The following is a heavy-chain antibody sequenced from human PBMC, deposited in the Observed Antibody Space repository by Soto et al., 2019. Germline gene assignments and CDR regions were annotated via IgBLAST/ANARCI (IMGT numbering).Heavy chain of an antibody. Sequence: QVQLVQSGAEVKKPGASVKVFCKASGYTFSSYGVNWVRQAPGQGLEWMGLISPYNDYTYYAQKFQGRVTMTTDTSTRTAYMELRSLRSDDTAVYYCARGGYYDSSGSRNFHYYGMDVWGQGTTVTVSS. V-gene: IGHV1-18*01. CDR3: ARGGYYDSSGSRNFHYYGMDV. D-gene: IGHD3-22*01. CDR1: GYTFSSYG. J-gene: IGHJ6*01. CDR2: ISPYNDYT.